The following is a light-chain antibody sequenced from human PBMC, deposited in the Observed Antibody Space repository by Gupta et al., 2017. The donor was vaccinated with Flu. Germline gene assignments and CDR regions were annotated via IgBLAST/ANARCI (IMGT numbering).Light chain of an antibody. CDR1: SSSIGSNY. CDR2: RNT. Sequence: QSVLTQPPSASGTPGQTVTISCSGSSSSIGSNYVFWYQQLPGTAPKLLIYRNTQRPSGVPDRFSGSKSGTSASLAISGLRSEDEADYYCATWDDSLSGWVFGGGTKLTVL. J-gene: IGLJ3*02. CDR3: ATWDDSLSGWV. V-gene: IGLV1-47*01.